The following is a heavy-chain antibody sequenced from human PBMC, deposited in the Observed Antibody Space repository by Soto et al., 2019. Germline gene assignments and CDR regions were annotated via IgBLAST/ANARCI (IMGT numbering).Heavy chain of an antibody. CDR1: GFTFSSYS. CDR3: ASGGYSSEFDY. V-gene: IGHV3-48*01. Sequence: PGGSLRLSCAASGFTFSSYSMNWVRQAPGKGLEWVSYISSSSSTIYYADSVKGRFTISRDNAKNSLYLQVSRLRSDDTAVYYCASGGYSSEFDYWGQGTLVTVSS. D-gene: IGHD6-25*01. J-gene: IGHJ4*02. CDR2: ISSSSSTI.